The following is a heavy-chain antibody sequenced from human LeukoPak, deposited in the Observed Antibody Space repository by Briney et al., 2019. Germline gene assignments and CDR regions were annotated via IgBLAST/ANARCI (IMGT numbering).Heavy chain of an antibody. V-gene: IGHV1-2*06. D-gene: IGHD1-26*01. CDR3: ARVREGGAIDY. CDR2: INPNSGGT. Sequence: ASVKVSCKASGYTFTSYYMHWVRQAPGQGLEWMGRINPNSGGTNYAQKFQGRVTMTRDTSISTAYMELSRLRSDDTAVYYCARVREGGAIDYWGQGTLVTVSS. J-gene: IGHJ4*02. CDR1: GYTFTSYY.